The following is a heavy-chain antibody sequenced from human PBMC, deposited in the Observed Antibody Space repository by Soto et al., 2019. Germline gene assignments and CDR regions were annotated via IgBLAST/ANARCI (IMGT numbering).Heavy chain of an antibody. CDR3: ARGSDWLLPPLYYYYGMDV. CDR1: GGSISSYY. Sequence: QVQLQESGPGLVKPSETLSLTCTVSGGSISSYYWSWIRQPPGKGLEWIGYIYYSGSTNYNPSLKSRVTISVDTSKNQFSLKLSSVTAADTAVYYCARGSDWLLPPLYYYYGMDVWGQGTTVTVSS. J-gene: IGHJ6*02. D-gene: IGHD3-9*01. V-gene: IGHV4-59*01. CDR2: IYYSGST.